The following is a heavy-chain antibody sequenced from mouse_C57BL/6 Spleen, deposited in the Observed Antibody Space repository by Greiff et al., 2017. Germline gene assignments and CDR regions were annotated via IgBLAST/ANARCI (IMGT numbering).Heavy chain of an antibody. CDR2: IDPSDSYT. V-gene: IGHV1-69*01. J-gene: IGHJ2*01. CDR3: ARSGLYGNFDY. D-gene: IGHD2-1*01. Sequence: QVQLKQPGAELVMPGASVKLSCKASGYTFTSYWMHWVKQRPGQGLEWIGEIDPSDSYTNYNQKFKGKSTLTVDKSSSTAYMQLSSLTSEDSAVYYCARSGLYGNFDYWGQGTTLTVSS. CDR1: GYTFTSYW.